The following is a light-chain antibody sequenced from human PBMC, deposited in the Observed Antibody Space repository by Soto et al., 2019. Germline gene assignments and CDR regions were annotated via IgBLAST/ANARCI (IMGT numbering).Light chain of an antibody. CDR1: NSDVNY. CDR3: SSSISSNNFV. Sequence: QSALSHPASVCWAPGHSIAIACTATNSDVNYVSWHQQHPGKAPKLMIYGVINRSSGVSTRFSGSKSGNTASLTISGLQAEDEADYYCSSSISSNNFVFGTGTKVTVL. J-gene: IGLJ1*01. CDR2: GVI. V-gene: IGLV2-14*01.